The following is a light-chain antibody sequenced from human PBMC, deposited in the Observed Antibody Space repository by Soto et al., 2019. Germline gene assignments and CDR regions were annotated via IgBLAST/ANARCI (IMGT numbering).Light chain of an antibody. V-gene: IGKV1-5*01. CDR2: DAS. Sequence: DIQMTQSPSTLSASIGDRVTITCQARESIRTWLAWYQHKPGKAPKFLIYDASSLESGVPSRFSGSGSGTEFTLTISNLQPDDFATYFCQQYHNYPRTFGKGTKVDIK. CDR1: ESIRTW. J-gene: IGKJ1*01. CDR3: QQYHNYPRT.